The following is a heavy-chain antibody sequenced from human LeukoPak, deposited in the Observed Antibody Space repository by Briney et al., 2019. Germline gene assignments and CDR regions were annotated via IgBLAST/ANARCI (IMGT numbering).Heavy chain of an antibody. CDR2: INSNSGDT. D-gene: IGHD6-13*01. CDR3: ARDLWSRYSSSWGPL. Sequence: ASVKVSCKASGYTFSDYYVHWVRQAPGQGLEWMGWINSNSGDTNHAQKFQGRVTMTRDTSITTAYMELTRLTSADTAVYYCARDLWSRYSSSWGPLWGQGTLVTVSS. J-gene: IGHJ4*02. CDR1: GYTFSDYY. V-gene: IGHV1-2*02.